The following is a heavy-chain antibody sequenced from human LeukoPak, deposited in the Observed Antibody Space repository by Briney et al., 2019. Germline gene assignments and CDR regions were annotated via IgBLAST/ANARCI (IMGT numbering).Heavy chain of an antibody. D-gene: IGHD5-24*01. CDR1: GGSISSNGYY. J-gene: IGHJ4*02. CDR2: IYYSGGT. CDR3: ARRRRDGYNL. Sequence: SETLSLTCTVSGGSISSNGYYWAWFRQPPGKGLEWIGSIYYSGGTYYNPSLKSRVTISIDTSKNQFSLKLSSVTAADTAVYYCARRRRDGYNLWGQGTLVTVSS. V-gene: IGHV4-39*07.